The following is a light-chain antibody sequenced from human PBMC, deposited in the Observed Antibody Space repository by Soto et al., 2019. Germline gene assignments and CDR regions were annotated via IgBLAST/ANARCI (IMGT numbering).Light chain of an antibody. J-gene: IGKJ2*01. Sequence: EIVMTQSPATLSVSPGERVTLSCWASQSVRSNLAWYQQKPGQAPRLLIYGASTRATGIPARFSGSGSGTEFNLTLSSLQSEDFAVYYCQQYKSRPPLYTFGQGTKLEI. V-gene: IGKV3-15*01. CDR3: QQYKSRPPLYT. CDR1: QSVRSN. CDR2: GAS.